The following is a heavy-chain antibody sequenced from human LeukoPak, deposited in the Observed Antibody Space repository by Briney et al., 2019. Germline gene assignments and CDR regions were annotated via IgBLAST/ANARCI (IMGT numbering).Heavy chain of an antibody. CDR1: GGSFSGYY. J-gene: IGHJ4*02. CDR3: ARGAQVGRYFDWLLPALDY. CDR2: INHSGST. D-gene: IGHD3-9*01. V-gene: IGHV4-34*01. Sequence: PSETLSLTCAVYGGSFSGYYWSWIRQPPGKGLGWIGEINHSGSTNYNPSLKSRVTISVDTSKNQFSLKLSSVTAADTAVYYCARGAQVGRYFDWLLPALDYWGQGTLVTVSS.